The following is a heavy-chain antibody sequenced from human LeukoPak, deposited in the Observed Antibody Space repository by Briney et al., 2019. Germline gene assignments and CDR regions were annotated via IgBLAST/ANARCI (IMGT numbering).Heavy chain of an antibody. D-gene: IGHD3-22*01. J-gene: IGHJ4*02. Sequence: PGGSLRLSCAASGFTFSSYSMNWVRQAPGKGLEWVSSISSSSSYIYYADSVMGRFTISRDNAKNSLYLQMNSLRAEDTAVYYCARSHFASYYDSSGYYSWGQGTLVTVSS. V-gene: IGHV3-21*01. CDR2: ISSSSSYI. CDR1: GFTFSSYS. CDR3: ARSHFASYYDSSGYYS.